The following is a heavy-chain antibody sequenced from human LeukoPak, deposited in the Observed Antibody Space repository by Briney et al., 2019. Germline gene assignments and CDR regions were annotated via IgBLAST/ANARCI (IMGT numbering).Heavy chain of an antibody. CDR1: GFTVSSNY. J-gene: IGHJ4*02. CDR3: ALSRYSSSSVWDF. V-gene: IGHV3-66*01. CDR2: IYSDDTT. D-gene: IGHD6-6*01. Sequence: GGSLRLSCAASGFTVSSNYMSWVRQAPGKGLEWVSVIYSDDTTYYTDSVKGRFTISRDNSKNTLHLQMNSLRAEDMAVYYCALSRYSSSSVWDFWGQGTLVTVSS.